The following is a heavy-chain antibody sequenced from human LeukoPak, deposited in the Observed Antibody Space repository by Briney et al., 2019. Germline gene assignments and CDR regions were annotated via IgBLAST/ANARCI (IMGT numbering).Heavy chain of an antibody. D-gene: IGHD6-6*01. CDR3: AKSLSIAARPIFDY. V-gene: IGHV3-23*01. J-gene: IGHJ4*02. Sequence: GGTLRLSCAASGFTFRSYGMSWVRQAPGKGLEWVSAISGSGGSTYYADSVKGRFTISRDNSKNTLYLQMNSLRAEDTAVYYCAKSLSIAARPIFDYWGQGTLVTVSS. CDR1: GFTFRSYG. CDR2: ISGSGGST.